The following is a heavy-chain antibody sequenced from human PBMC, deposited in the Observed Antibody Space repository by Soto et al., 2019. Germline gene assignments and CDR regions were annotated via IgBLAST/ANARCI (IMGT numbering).Heavy chain of an antibody. Sequence: QVQLQESGPGLVKPSQTLSLTCTVSGGSISSGGYYWSWIRQHPGKGLEWIGYIYYSGSTYYHPSLKRRVTISVDTSKNQFSLKLSSVTAADTAVYYCASSVWSVNWFDPWGQGTLVTVSS. CDR1: GGSISSGGYY. V-gene: IGHV4-31*03. D-gene: IGHD2-21*01. CDR2: IYYSGST. CDR3: ASSVWSVNWFDP. J-gene: IGHJ5*02.